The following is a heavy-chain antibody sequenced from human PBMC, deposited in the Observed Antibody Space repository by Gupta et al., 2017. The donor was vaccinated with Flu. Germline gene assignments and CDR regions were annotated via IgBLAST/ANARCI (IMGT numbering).Heavy chain of an antibody. Sequence: VKGRFTISRDNSKNSLYLQMNSLRTEDTALYYCAKDIHKLGGRVDYYYGMDVWGQGTTVTVSS. CDR3: AKDIHKLGGRVDYYYGMDV. J-gene: IGHJ6*02. V-gene: IGHV3-43*01. D-gene: IGHD1-26*01.